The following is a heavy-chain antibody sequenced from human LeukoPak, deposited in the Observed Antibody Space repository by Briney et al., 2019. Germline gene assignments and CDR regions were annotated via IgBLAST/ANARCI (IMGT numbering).Heavy chain of an antibody. Sequence: GGSLRLSCAASGFTFSRYWMHWVRQAPGKGLVWVSRINGDGSSTRYADSVKGRFTISRDNAKNTLYLQMNSLRAEDTAVYYCARTCYYDGSDSFYRYVDLWGRGTLVTVSS. D-gene: IGHD3-22*01. CDR3: ARTCYYDGSDSFYRYVDL. CDR2: INGDGSST. CDR1: GFTFSRYW. J-gene: IGHJ2*01. V-gene: IGHV3-74*01.